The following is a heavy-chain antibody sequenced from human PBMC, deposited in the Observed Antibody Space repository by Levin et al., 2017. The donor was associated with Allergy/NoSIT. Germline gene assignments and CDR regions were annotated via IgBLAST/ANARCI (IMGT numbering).Heavy chain of an antibody. J-gene: IGHJ4*02. CDR3: ARDRDSGWYAPFDY. D-gene: IGHD6-19*01. CDR2: ITNSGKSM. V-gene: IGHV3-11*01. CDR1: GFSFSDYS. Sequence: GESLKISCAAPGFSFSDYSMSWIRQAPGKGLEWISYITNSGKSMYYADSVKGRFTISRDNAKKLLYLEMNSLTADDTAVYYCARDRDSGWYAPFDYWGQGTLVTVSS.